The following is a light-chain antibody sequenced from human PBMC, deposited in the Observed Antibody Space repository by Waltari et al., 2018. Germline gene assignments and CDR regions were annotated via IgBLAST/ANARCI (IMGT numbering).Light chain of an antibody. J-gene: IGKJ5*01. CDR1: QSVSSN. Sequence: EIVMTQSPATLSVSPGERATLSCMASQSVSSNLAWYQQKPGQAPRHLIYGASTRATGIPARFSGSGSGTEFTLTISSLQSEDFAVYYCQQYNNWITFGQGTRLEIK. CDR3: QQYNNWIT. CDR2: GAS. V-gene: IGKV3-15*01.